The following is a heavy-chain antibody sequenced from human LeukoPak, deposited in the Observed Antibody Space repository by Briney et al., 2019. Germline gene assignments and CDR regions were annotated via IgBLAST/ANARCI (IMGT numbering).Heavy chain of an antibody. CDR1: GFTFRNAW. V-gene: IGHV3-15*01. Sequence: GGSLTLSCAASGFTFRNAWMSWVRQAPGKGLEWVGRIKSKTDGGTTDYAAPVKGRFAISRDDSKNTLYLPMNRLKPEDTAVYYCATVATPTVIYFDSWGQGTLVTVSS. CDR3: ATVATPTVIYFDS. J-gene: IGHJ4*02. D-gene: IGHD4-11*01. CDR2: IKSKTDGGTT.